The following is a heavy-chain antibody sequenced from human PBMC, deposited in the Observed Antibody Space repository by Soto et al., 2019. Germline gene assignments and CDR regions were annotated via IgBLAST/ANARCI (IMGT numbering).Heavy chain of an antibody. D-gene: IGHD3-10*01. CDR3: ARWDGSGSYPYYYYGMDV. CDR2: INAGNGNT. CDR1: GYTFTSYA. V-gene: IGHV1-3*01. Sequence: ASVKVSCKASGYTFTSYAMHWVRQAPGQRLEWMGWINAGNGNTKYSQKFQGRVTITRDTSASTAYMELSSPRSEDTAVYYCARWDGSGSYPYYYYGMDVWGQGXTVTVYS. J-gene: IGHJ6*02.